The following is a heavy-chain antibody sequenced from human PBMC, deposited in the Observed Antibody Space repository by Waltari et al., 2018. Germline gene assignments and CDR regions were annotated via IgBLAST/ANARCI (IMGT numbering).Heavy chain of an antibody. CDR3: ARGRRGAVGTYWYFDL. V-gene: IGHV4-34*01. CDR2: INHSGST. CDR1: GGSFSGYY. Sequence: QVQLQQWGAGLLKPSETLSLTCAVYGGSFSGYYWSWIRQPPGKGLEWIGEINHSGSTNYNPSLKSRVTISVDTSKNQFSLKLSSVTAADTAVYYCARGRRGAVGTYWYFDLWGRGTLVTVSS. J-gene: IGHJ2*01. D-gene: IGHD6-19*01.